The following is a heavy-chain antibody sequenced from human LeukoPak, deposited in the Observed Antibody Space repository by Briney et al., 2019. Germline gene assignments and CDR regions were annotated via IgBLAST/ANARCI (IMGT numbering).Heavy chain of an antibody. CDR2: IKQDGSEK. D-gene: IGHD6-6*01. CDR1: GFTLGSYW. Sequence: PGGSLRLSCAASGFTLGSYWMSWVRQAPGKGLEWVANIKQDGSEKYYVDSVKGRFTISRDNAENSLSLQMNSLRAEDTAVYYCASAGGDSRSPLPFYYWGQGTLVTVSS. CDR3: ASAGGDSRSPLPFYY. V-gene: IGHV3-7*03. J-gene: IGHJ4*02.